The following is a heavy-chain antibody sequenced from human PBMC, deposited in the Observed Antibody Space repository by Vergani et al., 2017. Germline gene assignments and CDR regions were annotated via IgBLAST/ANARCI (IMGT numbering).Heavy chain of an antibody. CDR2: IYYSGST. CDR1: GGSISSYY. CDR3: ASRGYSYGWGFDY. V-gene: IGHV4-59*08. J-gene: IGHJ4*02. D-gene: IGHD5-18*01. Sequence: QVQLQESGPGLVKPSETLSLTCTVSGGSISSYYWSWIRQPPGKGLEWIGYIYYSGSTNYNSSLKSRVTISVDTSKNQFSLKLSSVTAADTAVYYCASRGYSYGWGFDYWGQGTLVTVSS.